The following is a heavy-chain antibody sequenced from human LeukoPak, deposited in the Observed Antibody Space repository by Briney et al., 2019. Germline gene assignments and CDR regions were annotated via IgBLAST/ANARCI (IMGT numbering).Heavy chain of an antibody. CDR2: IYYSGST. V-gene: IGHV4-39*01. Sequence: SETLSLTCTVSGGSISGSSYYWGWIRQPPGKGLEWIGSIYYSGSTYYNPSLKSRLTISVDTSKNQFSLRLTSVTAADTAVYYCASGYYSRGDYWGQGALVTVSS. CDR3: ASGYYSRGDY. D-gene: IGHD3-3*01. CDR1: GGSISGSSYY. J-gene: IGHJ4*02.